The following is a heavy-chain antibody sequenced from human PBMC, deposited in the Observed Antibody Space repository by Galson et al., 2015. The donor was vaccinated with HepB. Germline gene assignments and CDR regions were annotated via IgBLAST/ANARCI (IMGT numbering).Heavy chain of an antibody. V-gene: IGHV3-7*03. D-gene: IGHD4-17*01. CDR2: IKQHGNKE. Sequence: SLRLSCAASGFTFSTYWMTWVRQAPGEGLEWVANIKQHGNKEYYVDSVKGRFTISRDNVKNSLYLHMNSLRAEDTAVYYCARVTPSDEYGDYEGAFDVWGQGPMVTVSS. CDR3: ARVTPSDEYGDYEGAFDV. CDR1: GFTFSTYW. J-gene: IGHJ3*01.